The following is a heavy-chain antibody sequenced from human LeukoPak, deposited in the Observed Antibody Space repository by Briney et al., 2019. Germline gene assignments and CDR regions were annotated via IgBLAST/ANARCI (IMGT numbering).Heavy chain of an antibody. CDR1: GYTFTSYG. CDR3: ARVSLGSSTWDPPSY. V-gene: IGHV1-18*01. CDR2: ISAYNGNT. D-gene: IGHD6-13*01. J-gene: IGHJ4*02. Sequence: ASVKVSCKASGYTFTSYGISWVRQAPGQGLEWMGWISAYNGNTNYAQKLQGRVTMTTDTSTSTAYMDLRSLRSDDTAVYYCARVSLGSSTWDPPSYWGQGTLVTVSS.